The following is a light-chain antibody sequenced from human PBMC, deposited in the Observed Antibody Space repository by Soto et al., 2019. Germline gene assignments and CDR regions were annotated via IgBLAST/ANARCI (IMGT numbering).Light chain of an antibody. CDR2: DVS. J-gene: IGLJ2*01. V-gene: IGLV2-11*01. CDR3: CSYAGAYNYVV. Sequence: QSALTQPRSVSGSPGQSVTISCTGTSSDVGGYDYVSWYQQHPAKAPKLMIYDVSKRPSGVPDRFSGSKSGNTASLTISGLQAEDEADYYCCSYAGAYNYVVFGGGTKLTVL. CDR1: SSDVGGYDY.